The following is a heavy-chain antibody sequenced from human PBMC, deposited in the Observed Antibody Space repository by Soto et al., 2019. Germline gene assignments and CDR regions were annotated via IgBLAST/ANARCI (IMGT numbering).Heavy chain of an antibody. Sequence: GGSLRLSCAASGFTFSSYAMSWVRQAPGKGLEWVSSISSSSSYIYYADSVKGRLTISRDNAKNSLYLQMNSLRAEDTAVYYCARDRVESGYPEYFQHWGQGTLVTVSS. V-gene: IGHV3-21*01. CDR3: ARDRVESGYPEYFQH. J-gene: IGHJ1*01. CDR1: GFTFSSYA. CDR2: ISSSSSYI. D-gene: IGHD3-22*01.